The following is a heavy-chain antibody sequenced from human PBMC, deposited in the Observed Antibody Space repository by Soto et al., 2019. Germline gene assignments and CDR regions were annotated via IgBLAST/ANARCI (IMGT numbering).Heavy chain of an antibody. CDR2: IDHSGRT. J-gene: IGHJ4*02. V-gene: IGHV4-34*01. D-gene: IGHD1-1*01. CDR1: GGSFSGYF. CDR3: ARGTTE. Sequence: QVQLQQWGAGLLKPSETLSLTCAVYGGSFSGYFWSWIRQTPGKGLEWIGEIDHSGRTKYTPSLKSRVSISVDTSKNQFSLRLSSVTAAVTALYYCARGTTEWGQGTLVTVSP.